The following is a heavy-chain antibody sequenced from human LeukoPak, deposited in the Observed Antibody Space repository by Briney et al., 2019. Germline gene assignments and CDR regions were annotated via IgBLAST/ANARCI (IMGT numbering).Heavy chain of an antibody. Sequence: PGGSLRLSCAASGFTFSSYEMNWVRQAPGKGLEWVSYISSSGSTIYYADSVKGRFTISIDNAKNSLYLQMNSLRAEDTAVYYCANVKARSGSTFDIWGQGTMVTVSS. CDR1: GFTFSSYE. CDR2: ISSSGSTI. D-gene: IGHD3-10*01. J-gene: IGHJ3*02. CDR3: ANVKARSGSTFDI. V-gene: IGHV3-48*03.